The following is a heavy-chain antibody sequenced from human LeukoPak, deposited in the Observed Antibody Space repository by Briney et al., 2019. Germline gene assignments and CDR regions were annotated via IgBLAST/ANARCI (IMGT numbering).Heavy chain of an antibody. V-gene: IGHV4-39*07. CDR1: GGSISSSSYY. CDR2: IYYSGST. J-gene: IGHJ6*03. CDR3: ARGGYSYGYYYYYYMDV. D-gene: IGHD5-18*01. Sequence: SETLSLTCTVSGGSISSSSYYWGWIRQPPGKGLEWIGSIYYSGSTYYNPSLKSRVTISVDTSKNQFSLKLSSVTAADTAVYYCARGGYSYGYYYYYYMDVWGKGTTVTVSS.